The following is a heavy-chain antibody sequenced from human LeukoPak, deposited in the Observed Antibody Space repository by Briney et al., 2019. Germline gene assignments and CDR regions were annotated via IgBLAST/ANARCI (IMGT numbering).Heavy chain of an antibody. V-gene: IGHV4-59*08. CDR1: GASISSYY. Sequence: RTSETLSLTCTVSGASISSYYWSWIRQPPGKGLEWIGYIYYSGSTNYNPSLKSRVTISVDTSKNQFSLKLSSVTAADTAVYYCARHTTYYDYVWGSYRRPGRDAFDIWGQGTMVTVSS. J-gene: IGHJ3*02. CDR2: IYYSGST. CDR3: ARHTTYYDYVWGSYRRPGRDAFDI. D-gene: IGHD3-16*02.